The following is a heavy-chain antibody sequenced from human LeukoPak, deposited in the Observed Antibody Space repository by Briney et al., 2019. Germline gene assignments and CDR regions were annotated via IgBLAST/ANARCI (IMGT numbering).Heavy chain of an antibody. J-gene: IGHJ3*02. CDR2: INAGNGNT. Sequence: ASVKVSCKASGYTFTSYAMHWVRQAPGQRLEWMGWINAGNGNTKYSQKFQGRVTITRDTSASTAYMELSSLRSEDTAVYYCARDGLMGSSAFGDAFDIWGQGTMVTVSS. CDR1: GYTFTSYA. V-gene: IGHV1-3*01. CDR3: ARDGLMGSSAFGDAFDI. D-gene: IGHD2-2*01.